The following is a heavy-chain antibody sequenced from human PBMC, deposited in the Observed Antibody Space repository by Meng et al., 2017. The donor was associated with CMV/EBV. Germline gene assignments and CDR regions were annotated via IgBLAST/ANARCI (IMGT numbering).Heavy chain of an antibody. CDR1: GYSFPSSW. V-gene: IGHV5-51*01. CDR3: ARLFLSAFDP. D-gene: IGHD3-16*02. Sequence: KISCKGAGYSFPSSWIGWVRQMPVKGLEWMGIIYPGDSDTRYSPSFQGQVTISADKSISTAYLQWSSLKASDTAMYYCARLFLSAFDPWGQGTLVTVSS. J-gene: IGHJ5*02. CDR2: IYPGDSDT.